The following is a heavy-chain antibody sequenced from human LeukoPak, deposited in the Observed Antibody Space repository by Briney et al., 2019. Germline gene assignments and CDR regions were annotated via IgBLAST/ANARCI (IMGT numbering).Heavy chain of an antibody. CDR2: IHFSGST. Sequence: SETLSLTCTVSGGSINNFYWSWVRQAPGKGLEWIGYIHFSGSTKYNPSLESRVSMSVDTSKNHFSVRLTSVTAADAAVYYCARNVDTAMVNWGQGTLVTVSS. CDR1: GGSINNFY. CDR3: ARNVDTAMVN. D-gene: IGHD5-18*01. V-gene: IGHV4-59*08. J-gene: IGHJ4*02.